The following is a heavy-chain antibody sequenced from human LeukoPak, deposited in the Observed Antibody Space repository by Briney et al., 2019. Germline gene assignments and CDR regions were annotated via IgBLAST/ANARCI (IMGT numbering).Heavy chain of an antibody. J-gene: IGHJ6*02. Sequence: AASVTVSCTASGGTFSIYAISWVRQAPGQGLEWMGGIIPIFGTANYAQKFQGRVTITADESTSTAYMELSSLRSEDTAVYYCARGRAHIAAAGSYYYYGMDVWGQGTTVTVSS. CDR3: ARGRAHIAAAGSYYYYGMDV. V-gene: IGHV1-69*13. CDR2: IIPIFGTA. CDR1: GGTFSIYA. D-gene: IGHD6-13*01.